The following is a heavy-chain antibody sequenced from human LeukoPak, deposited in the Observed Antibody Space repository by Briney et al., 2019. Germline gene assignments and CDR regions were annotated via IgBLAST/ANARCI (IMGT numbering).Heavy chain of an antibody. CDR3: ARGEYSSSWDHYYFDY. V-gene: IGHV1-2*06. CDR2: INPNSGGT. Sequence: ASVKVSCKASGYTFTGYYMHWVRQAPGQGLEWMGRINPNSGGTNYAQTFQGRVTMTRDTSITTAYLEVSSLRSDDTAVYYCARGEYSSSWDHYYFDYWAREPWSPSPQ. D-gene: IGHD6-13*01. CDR1: GYTFTGYY. J-gene: IGHJ4*02.